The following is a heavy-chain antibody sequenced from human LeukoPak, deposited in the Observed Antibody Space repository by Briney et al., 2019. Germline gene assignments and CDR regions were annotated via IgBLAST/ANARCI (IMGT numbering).Heavy chain of an antibody. J-gene: IGHJ4*02. CDR2: ISDTGTST. D-gene: IGHD5-18*01. CDR1: GFTFTSYA. Sequence: HTGGSLRLSCAASGFTFTSYALTWVRQAPGKGLEWVSTISDTGTSTYYADSVKGWFTISRDNSKNTVNLQMNRLRVEDTAIYYCAKGWIQFNRVFDCFDSWGQGTLVTVSS. CDR3: AKGWIQFNRVFDCFDS. V-gene: IGHV3-23*01.